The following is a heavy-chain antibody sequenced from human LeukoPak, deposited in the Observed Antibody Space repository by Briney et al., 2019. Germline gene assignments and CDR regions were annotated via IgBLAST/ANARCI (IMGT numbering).Heavy chain of an antibody. J-gene: IGHJ5*02. Sequence: ASVNVSCKASGGTFSSYAISWVRQAPGQGLEWMGGIIPIFGTANYAQKFQGRVTITADQSTSTAYMELSSPRSEDTAVYYCARGGVIIPYALGPWGQGTLVTVSS. CDR1: GGTFSSYA. CDR3: ARGGVIIPYALGP. V-gene: IGHV1-69*01. D-gene: IGHD3-16*02. CDR2: IIPIFGTA.